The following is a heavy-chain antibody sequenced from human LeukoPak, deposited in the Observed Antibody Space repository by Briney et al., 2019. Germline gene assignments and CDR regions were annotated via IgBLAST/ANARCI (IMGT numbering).Heavy chain of an antibody. Sequence: GASVKVSCKASGYTFTNYDINWVRQASGQGLEWMGWINPNSGGTNYAQKFQGRVTMTRDTSISTAYMELSRLRSDDTAVYYCARVIGTIVGATNYFDYWGQGTLVTVSS. CDR1: GYTFTNYD. V-gene: IGHV1-2*02. CDR3: ARVIGTIVGATNYFDY. D-gene: IGHD1-26*01. J-gene: IGHJ4*02. CDR2: INPNSGGT.